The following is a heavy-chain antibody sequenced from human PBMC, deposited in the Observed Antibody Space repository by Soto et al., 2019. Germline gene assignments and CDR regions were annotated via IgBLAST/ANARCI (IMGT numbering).Heavy chain of an antibody. CDR1: GFTFSSYA. D-gene: IGHD6-19*01. CDR2: ISGSGDST. V-gene: IGHV3-23*01. CDR3: AKGVPGIAVAGTGYFQH. Sequence: PGGSLRLSCAASGFTFSSYAMSWVRQAPGKGLEWVSGISGSGDSTYHADSVKGRFTISRDNSKNTLYLQMNSLRAEDTAVYYCAKGVPGIAVAGTGYFQHWGQGTLVTV. J-gene: IGHJ1*01.